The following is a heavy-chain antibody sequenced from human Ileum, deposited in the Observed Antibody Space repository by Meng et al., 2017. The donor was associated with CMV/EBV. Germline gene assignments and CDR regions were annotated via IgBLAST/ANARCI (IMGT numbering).Heavy chain of an antibody. CDR2: IHPTGTT. D-gene: IGHD3-10*01. CDR1: GGSLTSYY. CDR3: ARAAARGVPVDL. Sequence: QLQESGPRLLQPSETLSLTCTVTGGSLTSYYWTWIWQPAGKGLEWIGRIHPTGTTDDNPSLRSRVSMSLDKSKNQFSLKLTSVTAADTAVYYCARAAARGVPVDLWGQGTLVTVSS. J-gene: IGHJ5*02. V-gene: IGHV4-4*07.